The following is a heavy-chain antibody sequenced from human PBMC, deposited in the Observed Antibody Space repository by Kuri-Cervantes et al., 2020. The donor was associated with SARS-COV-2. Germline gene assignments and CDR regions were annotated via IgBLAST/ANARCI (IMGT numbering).Heavy chain of an antibody. D-gene: IGHD2-2*01. CDR3: AKDRTYYYYYGMDV. J-gene: IGHJ6*02. V-gene: IGHV3-33*06. CDR1: GFTFSSYG. Sequence: GESLKISCAASGFTFSSYGIHWVRQAPGKGLQWAALIWYDGSNKYYADSVKGRFTISRDNSKNTLNLQMNSLRAEDTAVYYCAKDRTYYYYYGMDVWGQGTTVTVSS. CDR2: IWYDGSNK.